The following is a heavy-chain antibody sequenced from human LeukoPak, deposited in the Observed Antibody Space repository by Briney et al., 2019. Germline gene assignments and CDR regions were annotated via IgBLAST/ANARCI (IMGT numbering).Heavy chain of an antibody. V-gene: IGHV4-34*01. J-gene: IGHJ5*02. D-gene: IGHD3-9*01. CDR3: ARSPPRRYGILTGYSWFDP. CDR2: INHSGST. Sequence: SETLSLTCAVCGGSFSGYYWSWIRQPPGKGLEWIGEINHSGSTNYNPSLKSRVTISVDTSKNQFSLKLSSVTAADTAVYYCARSPPRRYGILTGYSWFDPWGQGTLVTVSS. CDR1: GGSFSGYY.